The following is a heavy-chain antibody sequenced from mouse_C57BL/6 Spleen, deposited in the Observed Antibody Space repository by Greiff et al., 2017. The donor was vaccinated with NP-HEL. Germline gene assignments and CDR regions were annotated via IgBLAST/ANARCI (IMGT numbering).Heavy chain of an antibody. CDR1: GYTFTSYW. J-gene: IGHJ4*01. Sequence: QVQLQQSGAELVKPGASVKMSCKASGYTFTSYWITWVKQRPGQGLEWIGDIYPGSGSTNYNEKFKSKATLTVDTSSSTAYMQLSSLTSEDSAVYYCARVHYEYAMDYWGQGTSVTVSS. V-gene: IGHV1-55*01. CDR3: ARVHYEYAMDY. D-gene: IGHD2-4*01. CDR2: IYPGSGST.